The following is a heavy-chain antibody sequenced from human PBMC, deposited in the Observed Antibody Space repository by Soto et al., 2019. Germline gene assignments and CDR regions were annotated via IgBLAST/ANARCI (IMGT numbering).Heavy chain of an antibody. CDR3: AKDRVLWFGEYKRGAEYFQH. CDR1: GFTFSSYA. CDR2: ISGSGGST. Sequence: EVQLLESGGGLVQPGGSLRLSCAASGFTFSSYAMSWVRQAPGKGLEWVSAISGSGGSTYYADSVKGRFTMSRDNSKNTLYLQMNSVRAEDTAVYYCAKDRVLWFGEYKRGAEYFQHWGQGTLVTVSS. V-gene: IGHV3-23*01. J-gene: IGHJ1*01. D-gene: IGHD3-10*01.